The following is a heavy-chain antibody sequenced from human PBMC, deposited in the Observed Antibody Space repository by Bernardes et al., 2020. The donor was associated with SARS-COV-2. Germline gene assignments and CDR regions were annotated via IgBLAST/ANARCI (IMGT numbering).Heavy chain of an antibody. Sequence: SETLSLTCSVSGGSISTYHWSWVRQPPGRGLEWIGYMFNSGSTNYNPSLKSRVTLFLDTSKNQFSLKLTSVTATDTAVYYCARLSNLGESGYDYGLDVWGQGSTVIVSS. CDR3: ARLSNLGESGYDYGLDV. V-gene: IGHV4-4*08. CDR2: MFNSGST. CDR1: GGSISTYH. D-gene: IGHD5-12*01. J-gene: IGHJ6*02.